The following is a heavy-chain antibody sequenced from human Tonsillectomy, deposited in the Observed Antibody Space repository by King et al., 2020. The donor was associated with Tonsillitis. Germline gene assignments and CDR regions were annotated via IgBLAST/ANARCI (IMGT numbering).Heavy chain of an antibody. V-gene: IGHV1-46*01. D-gene: IGHD3-22*01. CDR2: INPTGGRT. CDR3: ARGPDDDYYDSTGIYWYFDL. Sequence: QLVQSGAEVKKPGASVKVSCKASGYTFTSYYIHWVRQAPGQGLEWMGIINPTGGRTSYAQKFQGRVTMTRDTSTSTVYMEMSSLRSEDTAVYYCARGPDDDYYDSTGIYWYFDLWGRGTLVTVSS. J-gene: IGHJ2*01. CDR1: GYTFTSYY.